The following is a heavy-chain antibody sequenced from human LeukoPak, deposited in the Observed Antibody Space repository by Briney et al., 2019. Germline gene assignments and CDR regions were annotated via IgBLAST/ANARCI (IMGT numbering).Heavy chain of an antibody. J-gene: IGHJ4*02. D-gene: IGHD6-13*01. CDR3: ERKNSNSWYLDY. Sequence: SETLSLTCTVSGGSLSTYYWSWIRQPPGKGLEWIGYIYNSGSTNYNPSLTSRVTVSVDTFKIQISLKLSSVTAADTAVYYCERKNSNSWYLDYWGQGTLVTVSS. CDR1: GGSLSTYY. CDR2: IYNSGST. V-gene: IGHV4-59*01.